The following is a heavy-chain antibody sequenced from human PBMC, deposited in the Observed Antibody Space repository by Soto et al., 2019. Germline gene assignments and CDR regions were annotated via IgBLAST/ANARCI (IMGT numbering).Heavy chain of an antibody. Sequence: QVQLVQSGAEVKKPGSSVKVSCKTSGDTFSSYGISWVRQAPGQGLEWMGGIIPLFGTAHYAQKFQGRVTITADESTSTAYMELSSLRSDDTAIYYCARDDTDLFGVEVWGQGTTVTVSS. CDR2: IIPLFGTA. CDR1: GDTFSSYG. J-gene: IGHJ6*02. CDR3: ARDDTDLFGVEV. D-gene: IGHD2-21*01. V-gene: IGHV1-69*01.